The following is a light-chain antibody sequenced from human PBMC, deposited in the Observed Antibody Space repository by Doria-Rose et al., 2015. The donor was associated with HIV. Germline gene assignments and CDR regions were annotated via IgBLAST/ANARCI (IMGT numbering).Light chain of an antibody. J-gene: IGKJ1*01. V-gene: IGKV3-20*01. CDR2: DGS. CDR3: HQYGTTWT. CDR1: QSFSSTY. Sequence: LTQSPGTLSLSPGERATLSCRASQSFSSTYLAWYEQKPGQAPSLLIYDGSTRATGIPDRFSASGSGTDFTLTINRLEPEDFALYYCHQYGTTWTFGQGTKVDI.